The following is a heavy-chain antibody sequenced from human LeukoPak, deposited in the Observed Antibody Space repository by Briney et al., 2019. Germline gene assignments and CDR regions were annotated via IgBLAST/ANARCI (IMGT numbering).Heavy chain of an antibody. J-gene: IGHJ4*02. CDR1: GFTFSSYA. CDR2: ISGSGGST. V-gene: IGHV3-23*01. CDR3: AKDRSCTNDICHGDFDY. D-gene: IGHD2-8*01. Sequence: GGSLRPSCAASGFTFSSYAVSWVRQAPGKGLGWVSSISGSGGSTYSADSVKGRFTISRDNSKNTLYLQMNSLRAEDTALYYCAKDRSCTNDICHGDFDYWGQGTLVTVSS.